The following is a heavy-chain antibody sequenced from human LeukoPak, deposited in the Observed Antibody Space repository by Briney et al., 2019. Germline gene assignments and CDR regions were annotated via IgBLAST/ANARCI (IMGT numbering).Heavy chain of an antibody. CDR1: GGSFSGYY. D-gene: IGHD6-6*01. CDR3: ATTYSSSSRSYYYYGMDV. V-gene: IGHV4-34*01. Sequence: SETLSLTCAVYGGSFSGYYWSWIRQPPGKGLEWIGEINHSGSTNYNPSLKSRVTISVDTSKNQFSLKLSSVTAADTAVYYCATTYSSSSRSYYYYGMDVWGQGTTVTVSS. CDR2: INHSGST. J-gene: IGHJ6*02.